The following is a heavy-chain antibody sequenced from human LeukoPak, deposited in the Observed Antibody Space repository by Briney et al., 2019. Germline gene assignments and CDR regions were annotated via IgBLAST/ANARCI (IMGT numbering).Heavy chain of an antibody. V-gene: IGHV5-51*01. J-gene: IGHJ4*02. CDR3: ANARFRELLQSFYFDY. D-gene: IGHD1-26*01. CDR1: GYSFTSYW. CDR2: IYPGDSDT. Sequence: GESLKISCKGSGYSFTSYWIGWVRQMPGKGLEWMGIIYPGDSDTRYSPSFQGQVTISADKSISTAYLQWSSLKASDTAMYYCANARFRELLQSFYFDYWGQGTLVTVSS.